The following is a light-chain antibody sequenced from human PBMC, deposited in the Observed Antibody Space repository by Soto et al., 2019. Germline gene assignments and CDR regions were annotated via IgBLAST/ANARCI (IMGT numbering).Light chain of an antibody. CDR2: GAS. J-gene: IGKJ1*01. CDR1: QSVDSN. Sequence: EIVMTQAPATLSVSHGERATLSCMSSQSVDSNLAWYQQKPGQAPRLLIYGASARATGIPARFSGSGSGTDFTLTISSLQSEDFAVYYCQQHNNWPPWTFGQGTKVDIK. CDR3: QQHNNWPPWT. V-gene: IGKV3-15*01.